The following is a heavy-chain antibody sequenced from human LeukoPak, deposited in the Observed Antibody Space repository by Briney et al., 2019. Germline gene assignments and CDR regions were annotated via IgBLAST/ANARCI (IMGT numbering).Heavy chain of an antibody. CDR3: ARSLLRQLVPFFGY. CDR2: IKQDGSEK. Sequence: GGSLRLSCAASGFTFSSYWMSWVRQAPGKGLEWVANIKQDGSEKYYVDSVKGRFTISRDNAKNSLYQQMNSLRAEDTAVYYCARSLLRQLVPFFGYWGQGTLVTVSS. J-gene: IGHJ4*02. D-gene: IGHD6-13*01. CDR1: GFTFSSYW. V-gene: IGHV3-7*01.